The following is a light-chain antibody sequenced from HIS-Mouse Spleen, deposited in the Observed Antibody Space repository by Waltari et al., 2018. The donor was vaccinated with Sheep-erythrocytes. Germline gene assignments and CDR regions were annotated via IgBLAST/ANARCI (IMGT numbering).Light chain of an antibody. V-gene: IGKV1-33*01. CDR1: QDISNY. CDR2: DAS. J-gene: IGKJ4*01. CDR3: QQSLT. Sequence: DIQMTQSPSSLSASVGDRVTITCQASQDISNYLHWYQQKPGKAPKLLIYDASNLETGVPSRFSGSGSGTDFTFTISSQQPEDIATYYCQQSLTFGGGTKVEIK.